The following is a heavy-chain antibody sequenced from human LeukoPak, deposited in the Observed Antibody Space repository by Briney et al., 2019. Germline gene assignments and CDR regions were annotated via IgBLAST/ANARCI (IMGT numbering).Heavy chain of an antibody. Sequence: PSQALSLTCTVSGGSISSGSYYWSWIRQPAGKGLEWIGRIYTSGSTNYNPSLKSRVTISVDTSKNQFSLKLSSVTAADTAVYYCARDEPVEWRWAYAFDIWAKGQWSPSLQ. CDR2: IYTSGST. J-gene: IGHJ3*02. CDR1: GGSISSGSYY. CDR3: ARDEPVEWRWAYAFDI. D-gene: IGHD4-23*01. V-gene: IGHV4-61*02.